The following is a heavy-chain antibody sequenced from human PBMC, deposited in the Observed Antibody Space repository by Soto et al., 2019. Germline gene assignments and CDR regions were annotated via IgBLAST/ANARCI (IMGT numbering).Heavy chain of an antibody. CDR1: GFTFSSYS. V-gene: IGHV3-21*01. Sequence: EVQLVESGGGLVKPGGSLRLSCAASGFTFSSYSMNWVRQAPGKGLAWVSSISISSSYIYYADSVKGRFPISRDNAKNSLYLQMNSLRAEDTAVYYCARDGRITMVRGVDAFDIWGQGTMVTVSS. D-gene: IGHD3-10*01. CDR2: ISISSSYI. CDR3: ARDGRITMVRGVDAFDI. J-gene: IGHJ3*02.